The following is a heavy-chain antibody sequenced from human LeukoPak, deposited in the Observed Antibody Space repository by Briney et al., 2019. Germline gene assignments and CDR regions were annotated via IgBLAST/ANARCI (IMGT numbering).Heavy chain of an antibody. CDR1: GFTFSSYS. D-gene: IGHD3-10*02. J-gene: IGHJ6*04. CDR3: AELGITMIGGV. CDR2: ISSSSSYI. Sequence: PGGSLRLSCAASGFTFSSYSMNWVRQAPGKGLEWVSSISSSSSYIYYADSVKGRFTITRDNAKNSLYLQMNSLRAEDTAVYYCAELGITMIGGVWGKGTTVTISS. V-gene: IGHV3-21*01.